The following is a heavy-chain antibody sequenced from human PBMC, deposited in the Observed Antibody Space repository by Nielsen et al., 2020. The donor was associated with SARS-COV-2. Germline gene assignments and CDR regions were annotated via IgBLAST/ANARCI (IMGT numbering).Heavy chain of an antibody. D-gene: IGHD3-3*01. J-gene: IGHJ3*02. CDR2: IYYSGST. CDR1: GGSISGSY. Sequence: SETLSLTCTVSGGSISGSYWSWIRQPPGKGLEWIGYIYYSGSTNYNPSLKSRVTISVDTSKNQFSLKLSSVAAADTAVYYCARSRFGNTIFGVVIHDAFDIWGQGTMVTVSS. V-gene: IGHV4-59*01. CDR3: ARSRFGNTIFGVVIHDAFDI.